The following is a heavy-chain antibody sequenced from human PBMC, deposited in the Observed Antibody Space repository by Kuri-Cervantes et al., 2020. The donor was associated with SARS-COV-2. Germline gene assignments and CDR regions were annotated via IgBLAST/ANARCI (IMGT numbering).Heavy chain of an antibody. CDR3: VKDWRADYGDDY. CDR1: GFTFSSYW. J-gene: IGHJ4*02. D-gene: IGHD4-17*01. Sequence: GESLKISCAASGFTFSSYWMHWVRQAPGKGLVWVSRINSDGSSTSYADSVKGRFTISRDNAKNTLYLQMNNLRPEDTAVYYCVKDWRADYGDDYWGQGILVTVSS. CDR2: INSDGSST. V-gene: IGHV3-74*01.